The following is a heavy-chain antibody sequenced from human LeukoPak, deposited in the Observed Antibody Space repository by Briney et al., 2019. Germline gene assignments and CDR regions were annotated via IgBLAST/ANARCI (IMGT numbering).Heavy chain of an antibody. V-gene: IGHV4-61*02. CDR3: ARDFRVYTTGWYYFDY. CDR1: SGSLSSGSYY. Sequence: PSETLSLTCTVSSGSLSSGSYYWSWIRQPAGKGLEWIGRIYTSGSTGYNPSLKSRVTISIDTSKNQFSLKLTSVTAAGTAMYYCARDFRVYTTGWYYFDYWGQGTLVTVSS. J-gene: IGHJ4*02. D-gene: IGHD6-19*01. CDR2: IYTSGST.